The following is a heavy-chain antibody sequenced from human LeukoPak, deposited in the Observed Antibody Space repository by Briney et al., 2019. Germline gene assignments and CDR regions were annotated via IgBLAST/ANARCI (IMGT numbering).Heavy chain of an antibody. D-gene: IGHD3-22*01. J-gene: IGHJ4*02. Sequence: GGSLRLSCAASGFAFSSYGMHWVRQAPGKGLEWVAVISYDGSNKYYADSVKGRFTISRDNSKNTLYLQMNSLRAEDTAVYYCAKDYYGSSGYYYTFGTADYWGQGTLVTVSS. CDR2: ISYDGSNK. CDR3: AKDYYGSSGYYYTFGTADY. CDR1: GFAFSSYG. V-gene: IGHV3-30*18.